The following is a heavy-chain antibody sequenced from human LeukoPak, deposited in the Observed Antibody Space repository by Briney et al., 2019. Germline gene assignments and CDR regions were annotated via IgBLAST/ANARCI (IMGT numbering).Heavy chain of an antibody. V-gene: IGHV1-46*01. CDR3: ARVEADSSGYYFNDY. J-gene: IGHJ4*02. D-gene: IGHD3-22*01. Sequence: GASVKVSCKASGYTFTSYYMHWVRQAPGQGLEWMGIINPSGGSTSYAQKFQGRVTMTRDTSTSTVYMELSRLRSEDTAVYYCARVEADSSGYYFNDYWGQGTLVTVSS. CDR2: INPSGGST. CDR1: GYTFTSYY.